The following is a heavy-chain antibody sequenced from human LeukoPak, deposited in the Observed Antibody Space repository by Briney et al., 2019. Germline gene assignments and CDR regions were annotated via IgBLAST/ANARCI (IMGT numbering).Heavy chain of an antibody. Sequence: ASVKVSCKASGYTFTGYYMHWVRQAPGQGLEWMGWINPNSGGTNSAQKFQGRVTMTRDTSISTAYMEVRSLRSDDTAVYYCARDQGNYYYDSSGSFDYWGQGTLVTVSS. CDR3: ARDQGNYYYDSSGSFDY. J-gene: IGHJ4*02. CDR2: INPNSGGT. D-gene: IGHD3-22*01. CDR1: GYTFTGYY. V-gene: IGHV1-2*02.